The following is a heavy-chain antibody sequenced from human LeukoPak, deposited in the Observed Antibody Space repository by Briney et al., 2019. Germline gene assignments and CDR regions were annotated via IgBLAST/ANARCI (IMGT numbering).Heavy chain of an antibody. V-gene: IGHV3-9*01. Sequence: PGGSLRLSCAASGFTFDDYAMHWVRQAPGKGLEWVSGISWNSGSIGYADSVKGRFTISRDNAKNSLYPQMNSLRAEDTALYYCAKDLGSGRNYYYYGMDVWGQGTTVTVSS. CDR3: AKDLGSGRNYYYYGMDV. D-gene: IGHD6-19*01. J-gene: IGHJ6*02. CDR1: GFTFDDYA. CDR2: ISWNSGSI.